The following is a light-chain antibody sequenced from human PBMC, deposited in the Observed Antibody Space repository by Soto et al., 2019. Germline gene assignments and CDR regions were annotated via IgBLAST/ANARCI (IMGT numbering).Light chain of an antibody. CDR3: SSYTSISTYV. CDR1: SSDVGGYNF. J-gene: IGLJ1*01. CDR2: DVT. Sequence: QSALTQPASVSGSPGQSITISCTGTSSDVGGYNFVSWYQQHPDKAPKLMIYDVTNRPSGVSNRFSGSKSGNTASLIISGLQAEDEADYYCSSYTSISTYVFGTGTKVTVL. V-gene: IGLV2-14*01.